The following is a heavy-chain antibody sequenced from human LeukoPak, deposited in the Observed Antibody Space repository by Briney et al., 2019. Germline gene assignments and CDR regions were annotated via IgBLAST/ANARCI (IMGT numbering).Heavy chain of an antibody. CDR1: GSSITSLHS. CDR3: ARAYEDYMDV. CDR2: MYHSGKP. D-gene: IGHD5-12*01. Sequence: SETLSLTCIVSGSSITSLHSWGWIRQPPGKGLEWVGSMYHSGKPYYNPSLKSRVTISADTSKNQFSLKLTSVTAADTAIYYCARAYEDYMDVWGEGTTVTVSS. V-gene: IGHV4-38-2*02. J-gene: IGHJ6*03.